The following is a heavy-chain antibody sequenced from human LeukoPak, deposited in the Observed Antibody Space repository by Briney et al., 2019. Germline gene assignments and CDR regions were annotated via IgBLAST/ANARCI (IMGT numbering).Heavy chain of an antibody. J-gene: IGHJ6*04. D-gene: IGHD3-9*01. CDR1: GFTFSSSA. V-gene: IGHV1-58*01. CDR2: IVVGSGNT. Sequence: LVKVSCKASGFTFSSSAVQWVRQARGQGLEWIGWIVVGSGNTNYAQKFQERVTITRDMSTSTAYMELSSLRSEDTAVYYCAADSIRYFDFDYYGMDVWGKGTTVTVSS. CDR3: AADSIRYFDFDYYGMDV.